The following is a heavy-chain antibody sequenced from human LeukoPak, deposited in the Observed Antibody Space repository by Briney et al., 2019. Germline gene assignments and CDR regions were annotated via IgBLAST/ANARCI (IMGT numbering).Heavy chain of an antibody. CDR2: INYSGST. J-gene: IGHJ5*02. CDR1: GGSIRSYY. D-gene: IGHD2-21*02. Sequence: KTSETLSLTCSVSGGSIRSYYWSWIRQPPGKGLEWIGYINYSGSTNYNPSLKSRVTISVDTSKNQFSLELSSVTAADTAVYYCARERVWRYCGGDSCGWFDPWGQGTLVTVSS. V-gene: IGHV4-59*12. CDR3: ARERVWRYCGGDSCGWFDP.